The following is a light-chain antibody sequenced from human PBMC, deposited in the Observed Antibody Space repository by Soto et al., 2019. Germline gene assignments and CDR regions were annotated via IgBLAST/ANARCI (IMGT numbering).Light chain of an antibody. Sequence: EIVMTQSPATLSVSPGERATLSCRASQSVSSNVAWYQQRPGQAPRLLIHGASTRATGIPARFSGSGSGTDFTLTISSLQPDDFATYYCQQYNSYSPLTFGGGTKVEIK. V-gene: IGKV3-15*01. J-gene: IGKJ4*01. CDR2: GAS. CDR1: QSVSSN. CDR3: QQYNSYSPLT.